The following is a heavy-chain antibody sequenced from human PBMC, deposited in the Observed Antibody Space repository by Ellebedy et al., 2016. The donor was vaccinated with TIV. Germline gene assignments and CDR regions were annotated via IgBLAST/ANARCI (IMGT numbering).Heavy chain of an antibody. CDR2: IWYDGSNK. CDR1: GFTFSDHY. Sequence: GGSLRLXXAASGFTFSDHYMDWVRQAPGKGLEWVAVIWYDGSNKYYADSVKGRFTISRDNSKNTLYLQMNSLRAEDTAVYYCARGHRFGEPSRYYYGMDVWGQGTTVTVSS. J-gene: IGHJ6*02. CDR3: ARGHRFGEPSRYYYGMDV. D-gene: IGHD3-10*01. V-gene: IGHV3-33*08.